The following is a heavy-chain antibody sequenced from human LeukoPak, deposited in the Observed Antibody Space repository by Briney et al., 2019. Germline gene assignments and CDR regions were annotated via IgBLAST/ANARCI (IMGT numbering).Heavy chain of an antibody. Sequence: PGGSLRLSCAASGFTFDDYGMSWVRQAPGKGLEWVSGINWNGGSTGYADSVKGRLTISRDNAKNSLYLQMNSLRAEDTALYYCARESRFGGVIVTVSAFDIWGQGTMVTVSS. CDR1: GFTFDDYG. CDR3: ARESRFGGVIVTVSAFDI. CDR2: INWNGGST. J-gene: IGHJ3*02. D-gene: IGHD3-16*02. V-gene: IGHV3-20*04.